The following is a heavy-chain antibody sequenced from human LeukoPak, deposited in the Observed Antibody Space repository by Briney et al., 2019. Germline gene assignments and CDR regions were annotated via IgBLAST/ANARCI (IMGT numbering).Heavy chain of an antibody. V-gene: IGHV1-46*01. CDR1: GYTFISHY. D-gene: IGHD6-19*01. CDR3: ASDGYSSGWYVLDY. Sequence: GASVKVSCKASGYTFISHYMHWVRQAPGQVLEWMGIINPGGGSTSYAQKFQGRVTMTRDTSTSTVYMELSSLRSEDTAVYYCASDGYSSGWYVLDYWGQGTLVTVSS. J-gene: IGHJ4*02. CDR2: INPGGGST.